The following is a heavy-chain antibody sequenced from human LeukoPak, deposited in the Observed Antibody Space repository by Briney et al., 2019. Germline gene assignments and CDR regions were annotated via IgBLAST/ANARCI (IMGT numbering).Heavy chain of an antibody. J-gene: IGHJ4*02. D-gene: IGHD3-9*01. CDR2: IYYSGST. CDR3: ARSAKFEDTLDY. V-gene: IGHV4-59*01. CDR1: SGSISSYY. Sequence: ETLSLTCTVSSGSISSYYWSWVRQPPGKGLEWMGYIYYSGSTNYNPSLTSRGTISVDTSKHQFSLKLNSVTAADTAVYYCARSAKFEDTLDYWGQGTLVTVSS.